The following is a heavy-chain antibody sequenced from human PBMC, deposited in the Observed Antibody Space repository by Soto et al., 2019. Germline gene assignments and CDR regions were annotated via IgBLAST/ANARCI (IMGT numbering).Heavy chain of an antibody. D-gene: IGHD3-10*01. CDR3: ASGYYFSGSSDYYYYGMDV. CDR2: IIPIFGTA. Sequence: QVQLVQSGAEVKKPGSSVKVSCKASGGTFSSYAISWVRQAPGQGLEWMGGIIPIFGTANYAQKFQGRVTITADESTSTAYMELSSLRSEDTAVYYCASGYYFSGSSDYYYYGMDVWGQGTTVTVSS. J-gene: IGHJ6*02. CDR1: GGTFSSYA. V-gene: IGHV1-69*01.